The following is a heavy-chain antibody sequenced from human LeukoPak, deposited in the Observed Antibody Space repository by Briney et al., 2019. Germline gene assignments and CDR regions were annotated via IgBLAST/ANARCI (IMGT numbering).Heavy chain of an antibody. Sequence: SGGSLRLSCAASGFTFSSYEMNWVRQAPGKGLEWVSYISSSGSTIYYADSVKGRFTISRDNAKNSLYLQMNSLRAEDTAVYYCAREYCSSTSCYEFDYWGQGTLVTVSS. V-gene: IGHV3-48*03. D-gene: IGHD2-2*01. CDR2: ISSSGSTI. CDR3: AREYCSSTSCYEFDY. J-gene: IGHJ4*02. CDR1: GFTFSSYE.